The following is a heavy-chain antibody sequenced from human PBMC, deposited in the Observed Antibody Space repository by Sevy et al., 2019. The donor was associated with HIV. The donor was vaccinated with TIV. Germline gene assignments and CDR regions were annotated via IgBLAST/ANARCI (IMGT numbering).Heavy chain of an antibody. D-gene: IGHD3-22*01. Sequence: GGSLRLSCAASGFTFDDYAMHWVRQAPGKGLEWVSGISWNSGSIGYADSVKGRFTISRDNAKNSLYLQMNSLRAEDTALYDCAKDWGDDSSGYPLYYFDYWGQGTLVTVSS. CDR2: ISWNSGSI. V-gene: IGHV3-9*01. CDR1: GFTFDDYA. CDR3: AKDWGDDSSGYPLYYFDY. J-gene: IGHJ4*02.